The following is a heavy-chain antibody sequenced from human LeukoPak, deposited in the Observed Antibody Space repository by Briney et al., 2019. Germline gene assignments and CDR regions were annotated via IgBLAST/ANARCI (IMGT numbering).Heavy chain of an antibody. D-gene: IGHD4-17*01. CDR2: IHYSGDT. V-gene: IGHV4-59*07. CDR1: GVSISTSY. J-gene: IGHJ4*02. Sequence: SDTLSLTCSVSGVSISTSYWSWIRQPPGKGLEWIGYIHYSGDTNYNPSLKSRVTMSADTSKNQFSLTLSSVTAADAAVYYYRRGTVTTANFDCWGQGTLVTVSS. CDR3: RRGTVTTANFDC.